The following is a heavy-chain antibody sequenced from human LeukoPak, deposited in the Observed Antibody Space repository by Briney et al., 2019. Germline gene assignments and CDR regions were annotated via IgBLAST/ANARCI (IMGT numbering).Heavy chain of an antibody. CDR2: INPDGGDT. Sequence: GASVKVSCKASGYTFTGYYMHWVRQAPGQGLEWMGWINPDGGDTNYAQKFQGRVTMTRDTSISTAYMELSRLRFDDTAMYYCARESQEGYYYDNSGMDVWGKGTTVTVSS. J-gene: IGHJ6*04. CDR1: GYTFTGYY. D-gene: IGHD3-22*01. CDR3: ARESQEGYYYDNSGMDV. V-gene: IGHV1-2*02.